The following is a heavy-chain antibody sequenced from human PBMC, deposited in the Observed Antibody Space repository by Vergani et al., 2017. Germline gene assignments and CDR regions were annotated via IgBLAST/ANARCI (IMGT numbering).Heavy chain of an antibody. CDR2: ISWNSGSI. D-gene: IGHD2-2*02. J-gene: IGHJ1*01. CDR1: GFTFDDYA. V-gene: IGHV3-9*01. CDR3: AKTPSPVYCSSTSCYTGYFQH. Sequence: EVQLVESGGGLVQPGRSLRLSCAASGFTFDDYAMHWVRQAPGKGLEWVSGISWNSGSIGYADSVKGRFTISRDNAKNSLYLQMNSLRADDTALYYCAKTPSPVYCSSTSCYTGYFQHWGQGTLVTVSS.